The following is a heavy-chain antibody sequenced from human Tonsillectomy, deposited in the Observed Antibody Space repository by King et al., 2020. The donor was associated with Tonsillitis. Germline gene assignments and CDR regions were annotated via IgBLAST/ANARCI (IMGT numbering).Heavy chain of an antibody. CDR3: AEDLAAGIAVAVDAFDI. V-gene: IGHV3-23*03. Sequence: VQLVESGGGLVQPGGSLRLSCAASGFTFCSYAMSWVRQAPGKGLEWVSVIYSGGSSTHYADSVKGRFTISRDNSKNTLYLQMNSLRAEDTAVYYCAEDLAAGIAVAVDAFDIWGQGTMVTVSS. D-gene: IGHD6-19*01. J-gene: IGHJ3*02. CDR2: IYSGGSST. CDR1: GFTFCSYA.